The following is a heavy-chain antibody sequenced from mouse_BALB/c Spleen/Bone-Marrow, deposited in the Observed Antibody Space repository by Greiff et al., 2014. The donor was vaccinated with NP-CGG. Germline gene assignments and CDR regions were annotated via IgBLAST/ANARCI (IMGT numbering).Heavy chain of an antibody. CDR1: GFNIKDTY. V-gene: IGHV14-3*02. CDR3: ARYYYGSSYAMDY. J-gene: IGHJ4*01. CDR2: IDPANGNT. Sequence: EVKLVESGAELVKPGASVKLSCTASGFNIKDTYMHWVKQRPEQGLEWIGRIDPANGNTKYNPKFQGKATITADTSSNTAYLQLSNLTSEDTAVYYCARYYYGSSYAMDYWGQGTSVTVSS. D-gene: IGHD1-1*01.